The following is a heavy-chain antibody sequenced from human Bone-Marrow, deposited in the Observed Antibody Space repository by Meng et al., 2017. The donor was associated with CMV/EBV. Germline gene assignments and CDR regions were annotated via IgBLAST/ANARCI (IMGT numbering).Heavy chain of an antibody. Sequence: LRLSCAASGFISSSYAMHWVRQAPGKGLQWVAIISYDGSNKYYADSVKGRFTISRDNSKNTLYLQMNSLRVEDTAVYYCARDHWSDYWGQGTLVTVSS. CDR1: GFISSSYA. J-gene: IGHJ4*02. CDR2: ISYDGSNK. D-gene: IGHD2-8*02. CDR3: ARDHWSDY. V-gene: IGHV3-30-3*01.